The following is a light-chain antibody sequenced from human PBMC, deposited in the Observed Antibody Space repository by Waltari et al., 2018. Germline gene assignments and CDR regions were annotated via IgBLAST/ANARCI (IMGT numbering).Light chain of an antibody. V-gene: IGKV1-39*01. Sequence: DIRMTQSPSSLSASLGDRVTITCRASQSISSYVNWYQQKPGKAPKLLMYSTSSLQSGVPSRFSGSGSGTDFTLTVSSLQPEDFATYYCQQSFSTPYTFGHGTKLEIK. CDR3: QQSFSTPYT. CDR1: QSISSY. J-gene: IGKJ2*01. CDR2: STS.